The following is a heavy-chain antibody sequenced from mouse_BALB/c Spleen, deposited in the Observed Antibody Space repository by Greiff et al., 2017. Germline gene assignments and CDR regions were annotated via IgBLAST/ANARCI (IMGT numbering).Heavy chain of an antibody. J-gene: IGHJ2*01. CDR1: GFTFSSFG. Sequence: EVQLVESGGGLVQPGGSRKLSCAASGFTFSSFGMHWVRQAPEKGLEWVAYISSGSSTIYYADTVKGRFTISRDNPKNTLFLQMTSLRSEDTAMYYCARNWDVYFDYWGQGTTLTVSS. CDR3: ARNWDVYFDY. D-gene: IGHD4-1*01. V-gene: IGHV5-17*02. CDR2: ISSGSSTI.